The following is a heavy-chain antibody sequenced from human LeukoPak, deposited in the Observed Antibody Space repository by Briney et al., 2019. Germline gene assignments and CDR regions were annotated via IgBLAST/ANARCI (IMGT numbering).Heavy chain of an antibody. J-gene: IGHJ4*02. V-gene: IGHV4-30-4*08. CDR3: ACGGGSSSWYLGFDY. Sequence: SETLSLTCTVSGGSISSGDYYWSWIRQPPGKGLEWIGYIYYSGSTYYNPSLKSRVTISVDTSKNQFSLKLSSVTAADTAVYYCACGGGSSSWYLGFDYWGQGTLVTVSS. CDR1: GGSISSGDYY. D-gene: IGHD6-13*01. CDR2: IYYSGST.